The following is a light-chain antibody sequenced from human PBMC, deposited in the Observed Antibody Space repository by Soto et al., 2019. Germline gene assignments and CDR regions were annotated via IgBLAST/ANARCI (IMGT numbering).Light chain of an antibody. Sequence: QSALTQPASVSGSPGQSITISCTGTSSDAGGYRYVSWYQQHPGKVPKLMIYDVNDRPSGVSNRFSVSKSGNTASLTISGLQAEDEADYYCSSYTSSVVLFGRGTKLTVL. CDR3: SSYTSSVVL. CDR1: SSDAGGYRY. V-gene: IGLV2-14*01. J-gene: IGLJ2*01. CDR2: DVN.